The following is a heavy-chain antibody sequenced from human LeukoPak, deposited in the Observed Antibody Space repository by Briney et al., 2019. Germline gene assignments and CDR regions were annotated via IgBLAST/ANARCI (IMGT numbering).Heavy chain of an antibody. D-gene: IGHD6-19*01. CDR2: ISFNGDAT. V-gene: IGHV3-23*01. CDR1: GFTFSTYA. Sequence: GGSLRLSCAASGFTFSTYAMSWVRQAPGKGLDWVSVISFNGDATYYADSAEGRFTISRDNSKNTLHLQMDSLRAEDTAVYYCAKETTVAGFYPYFDYWGQGTLVTVSS. CDR3: AKETTVAGFYPYFDY. J-gene: IGHJ4*02.